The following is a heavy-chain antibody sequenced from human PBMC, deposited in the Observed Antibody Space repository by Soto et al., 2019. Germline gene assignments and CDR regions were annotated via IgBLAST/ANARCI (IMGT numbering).Heavy chain of an antibody. J-gene: IGHJ4*02. Sequence: EVQLVESGGGLVQPGGSLRLSCAASGFTFTSYWMSWVRQAPGKGLEWVANIKQDGSSKYYGDSVKGRFTVSRDNAKSSIYLQMDSLREDDTAVYRCARLRFILLARDFDFWGQGILVTVSS. D-gene: IGHD2-15*01. CDR2: IKQDGSSK. CDR3: ARLRFILLARDFDF. V-gene: IGHV3-7*05. CDR1: GFTFTSYW.